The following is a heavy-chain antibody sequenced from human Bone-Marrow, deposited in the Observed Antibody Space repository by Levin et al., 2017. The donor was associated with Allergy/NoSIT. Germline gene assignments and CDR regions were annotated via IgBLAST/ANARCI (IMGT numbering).Heavy chain of an antibody. Sequence: AGGSLRLSCAASGFTFSIAWMTWVRQAPGKGLEWLGQIKSKSDGGTVDYAGNVKGRITVSRDDSKNTLFLEMNSLRAEDTARYYCAKDNNGVPFESWGQGTLVTVSS. CDR1: GFTFSIAW. V-gene: IGHV3-15*01. J-gene: IGHJ4*02. CDR3: AKDNNGVPFES. CDR2: IKSKSDGGTV. D-gene: IGHD2-8*01.